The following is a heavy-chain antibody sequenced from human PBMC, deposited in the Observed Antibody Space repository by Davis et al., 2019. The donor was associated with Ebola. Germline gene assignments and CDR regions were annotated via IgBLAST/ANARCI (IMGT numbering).Heavy chain of an antibody. CDR1: GGSFSGYY. J-gene: IGHJ4*02. CDR2: INHSGST. V-gene: IGHV4-34*01. CDR3: ARVHFRGYDPFDY. D-gene: IGHD5-12*01. Sequence: PSETLSLTCAVYGGSFSGYYWSWIRQPPGKGLEWIGEINHSGSTNYNPSLKSRVTISVDTSKNQFSLKLSSVTAADTAVYYCARVHFRGYDPFDYWGQGTLVTVSS.